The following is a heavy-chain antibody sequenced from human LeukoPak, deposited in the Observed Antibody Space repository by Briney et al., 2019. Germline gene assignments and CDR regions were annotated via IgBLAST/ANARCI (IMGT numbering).Heavy chain of an antibody. Sequence: SVKVSCKASGGTFSSYVISWVRQAPGQGLEWMGGIIPIFGTANYAQKFQGRVTITTDESTSTAYMELSSLRSEDTAVYYCARDRLGDSSGYYSRWFDPWGQGTLVTVSS. CDR2: IIPIFGTA. CDR3: ARDRLGDSSGYYSRWFDP. D-gene: IGHD3-22*01. CDR1: GGTFSSYV. V-gene: IGHV1-69*05. J-gene: IGHJ5*02.